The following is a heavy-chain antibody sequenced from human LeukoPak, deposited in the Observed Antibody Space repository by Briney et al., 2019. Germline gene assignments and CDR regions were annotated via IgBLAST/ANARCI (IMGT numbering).Heavy chain of an antibody. J-gene: IGHJ6*03. CDR2: IIPIFGTA. Sequence: ASVKVSCKASGGTFSSYAISWVRQAPGQGLEWMGGIIPIFGTANYAQKFQGRVTITTDEYTSTAYMELSSLRSEDTAVYYCARADLYIAAAGYGHSYYYYMDVWGKGTTVTVSS. V-gene: IGHV1-69*05. CDR3: ARADLYIAAAGYGHSYYYYMDV. D-gene: IGHD6-13*01. CDR1: GGTFSSYA.